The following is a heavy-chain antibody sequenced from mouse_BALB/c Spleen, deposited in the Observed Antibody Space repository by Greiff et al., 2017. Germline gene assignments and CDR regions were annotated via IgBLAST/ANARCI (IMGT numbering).Heavy chain of an antibody. CDR1: GYTFTDYA. CDR3: AIGEGFAY. CDR2: ISTYYGDA. J-gene: IGHJ3*01. D-gene: IGHD3-3*01. V-gene: IGHV1S137*01. Sequence: QVQLQQSGAELVRPGVSVKISCKGSGYTFTDYAMHWVKQSHAKSLEWIGVISTYYGDASYNQKFKGKATMTVDKSSSTAYMELARLTSEDSAIYYCAIGEGFAYWGQGTLVTVSA.